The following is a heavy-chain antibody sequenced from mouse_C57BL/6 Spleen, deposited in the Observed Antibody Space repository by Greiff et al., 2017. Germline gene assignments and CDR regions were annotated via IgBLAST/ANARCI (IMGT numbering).Heavy chain of an antibody. CDR2: IDPSDSYT. J-gene: IGHJ3*01. D-gene: IGHD2-4*01. CDR3: AWYDSDAWFAY. CDR1: GYTFTSYW. Sequence: VQLQQPGAELVRPGTSVKLSCKASGYTFTSYWMHWVKQRPGQGLEWIGGIDPSDSYTNYNQKLKGKATLTVYTSSSTAYMQLSSLTSEDSAVYYCAWYDSDAWFAYWGQGTLVTVSA. V-gene: IGHV1-59*01.